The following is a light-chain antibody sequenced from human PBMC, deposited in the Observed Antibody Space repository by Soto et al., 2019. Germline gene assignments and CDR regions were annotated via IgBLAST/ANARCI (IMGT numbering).Light chain of an antibody. V-gene: IGKV2-30*01. CDR2: KVS. CDR1: QSLVDSDGIAY. Sequence: EVVMTQSPLSLSVPLGQPASSSCRSNQSLVDSDGIAYFSWFQQRPGRSPRRLIYKVSNRDSGVPARFSGSGSGTDFALKISRVEAEDVGVYYCMQGTHSPITFGQGTRLEIK. J-gene: IGKJ5*01. CDR3: MQGTHSPIT.